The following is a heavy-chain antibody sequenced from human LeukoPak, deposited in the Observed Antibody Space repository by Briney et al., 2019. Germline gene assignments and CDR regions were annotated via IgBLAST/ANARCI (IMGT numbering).Heavy chain of an antibody. CDR1: GFTFSSYW. CDR3: ARSPVVPAEWFGP. J-gene: IGHJ5*02. CDR2: INTDGSST. V-gene: IGHV3-74*01. Sequence: PGGSLRLSCAASGFTFSSYWMHWVRQAPGKGLVWVSRINTDGSSTSYADSVKGRFTISRDNAKNTLYLQMNSLRAEDTAVYYCARSPVVPAEWFGPWGQGTLVTVSS. D-gene: IGHD2-2*01.